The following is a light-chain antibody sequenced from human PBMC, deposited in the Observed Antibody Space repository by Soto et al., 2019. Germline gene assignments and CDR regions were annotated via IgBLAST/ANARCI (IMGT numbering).Light chain of an antibody. CDR1: QSVSSRY. Sequence: IVLTQSPGTLSLSPGERATLSCRASQSVSSRYLAWYQQKPGQAPRLLIYGASSRATGIPDRFSGSGSGTDFSLTISRLEPEDFAVYYCQHYSTPRTFSQGTKVDIK. CDR2: GAS. V-gene: IGKV3-20*01. J-gene: IGKJ1*01. CDR3: QHYSTPRT.